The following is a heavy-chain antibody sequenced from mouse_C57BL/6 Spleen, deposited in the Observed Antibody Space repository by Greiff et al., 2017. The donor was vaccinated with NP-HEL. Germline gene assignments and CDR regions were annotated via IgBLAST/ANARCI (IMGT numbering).Heavy chain of an antibody. CDR1: GYTFTSYW. J-gene: IGHJ4*01. CDR3: APDGVGPYAMDY. CDR2: IHPNSGST. Sequence: QVQLQQSGAELVKPGASVKLSCKASGYTFTSYWMHWVKQRPGQGLEWIGMIHPNSGSTNYNEKFKSKATLTVDKSSSTAYMQLSSLTSEDSAVYYCAPDGVGPYAMDYWGQGTSVTVSS. D-gene: IGHD3-3*01. V-gene: IGHV1-64*01.